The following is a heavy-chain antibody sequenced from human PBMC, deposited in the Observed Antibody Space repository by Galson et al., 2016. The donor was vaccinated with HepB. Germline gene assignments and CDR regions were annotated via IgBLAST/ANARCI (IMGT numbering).Heavy chain of an antibody. CDR1: GFSLDSSGAG. CDR3: AHSRTVVTPYYDF. Sequence: PALVKPTQTLTLTCTFSGFSLDSSGAGVAWIRQPPRKALEWLALIYWDDIKRYNPSLDDRLTITKDTSRNQVVLTMTNMYPADTATYYCAHSRTVVTPYYDFWGQGSPVTVSS. CDR2: IYWDDIK. J-gene: IGHJ4*02. D-gene: IGHD2-21*02. V-gene: IGHV2-5*02.